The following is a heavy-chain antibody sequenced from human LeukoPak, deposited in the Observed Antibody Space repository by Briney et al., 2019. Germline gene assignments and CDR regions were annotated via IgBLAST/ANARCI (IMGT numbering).Heavy chain of an antibody. CDR3: AKSSGSGRYPLDY. Sequence: GGSLRLSCAASGFTFSSYAMSWVRQAPGKGLEWVSGISGSGGSTYYADSVKGRFTISRDNSKNTLYLQMNSLGAEDTAVYYCAKSSGSGRYPLDYWGQGTLVAVSS. CDR1: GFTFSSYA. D-gene: IGHD3-10*01. J-gene: IGHJ4*02. V-gene: IGHV3-23*01. CDR2: ISGSGGST.